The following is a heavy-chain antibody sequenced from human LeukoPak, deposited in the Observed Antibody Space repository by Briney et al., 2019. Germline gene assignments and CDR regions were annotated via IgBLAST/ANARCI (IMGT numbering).Heavy chain of an antibody. Sequence: PGGSLRLSCAASGFTFSTYTMNWLRQAPGKGLEWVSSISSSSYIYYPDSVQGRLTISRDNTKNSVYLQMSSMRAGDTAVYYCARSSRKHQLLLCLGQWAQGTLVTVSS. CDR1: GFTFSTYT. CDR3: ARSSRKHQLLLCLGQ. V-gene: IGHV3-21*01. CDR2: ISSSSYI. J-gene: IGHJ4*02. D-gene: IGHD3-10*02.